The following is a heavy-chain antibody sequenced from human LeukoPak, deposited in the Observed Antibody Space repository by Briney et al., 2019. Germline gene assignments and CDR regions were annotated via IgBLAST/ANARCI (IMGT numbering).Heavy chain of an antibody. CDR2: NYHSGST. CDR1: GDSIITNHW. D-gene: IGHD3-10*01. CDR3: ARGGYYGSGNDFRFDP. V-gene: IGHV4-4*02. J-gene: IGHJ5*02. Sequence: SETLSLTCAVSGDSIITNHWWSWVRQPPGKGLEWIGENYHSGSTNYNPSLKSRVTISVDKSKNQFSLKLKSVTAADTAVYYCARGGYYGSGNDFRFDPWGQGTLVTVSS.